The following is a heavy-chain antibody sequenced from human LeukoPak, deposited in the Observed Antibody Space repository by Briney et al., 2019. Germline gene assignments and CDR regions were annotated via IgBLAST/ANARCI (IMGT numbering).Heavy chain of an antibody. CDR2: IRYDGSNK. CDR3: AKDIHCSSTSCFPLY. CDR1: GFTFSSYG. V-gene: IGHV3-30*02. D-gene: IGHD2-2*01. Sequence: GGSLRLSCAASGFTFSSYGMHWVRQAPGKGLEWVAFIRYDGSNKYYADSVKGRFTISRDNSKNTLYLQMNSLRAEDTAVYYCAKDIHCSSTSCFPLYWGQGTLVTVSS. J-gene: IGHJ4*02.